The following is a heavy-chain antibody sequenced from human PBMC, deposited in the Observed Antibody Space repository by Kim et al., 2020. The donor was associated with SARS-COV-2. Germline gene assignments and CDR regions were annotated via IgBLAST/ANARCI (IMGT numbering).Heavy chain of an antibody. Sequence: GGSLRLSCAASGFTFSSYAMHWVRQAPGKGLEWVAVISYDGSNKYYADSVKGRFTISRDNSKNTLYLQMNSLRAEDTAVYYCARDRVGGYCSSTSCSPYSEYFQHWGQGTLVTVSS. V-gene: IGHV3-30*04. CDR2: ISYDGSNK. D-gene: IGHD2-2*01. J-gene: IGHJ1*01. CDR1: GFTFSSYA. CDR3: ARDRVGGYCSSTSCSPYSEYFQH.